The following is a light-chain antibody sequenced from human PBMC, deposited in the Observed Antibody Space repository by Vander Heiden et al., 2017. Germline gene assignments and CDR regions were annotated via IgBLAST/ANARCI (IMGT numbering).Light chain of an antibody. J-gene: IGLJ2*01. CDR3: QVWDSSSDHVV. V-gene: IGLV3-21*03. Sequence: SYVLTQPPSVSVAPGKTARITCGGNNIGSKSVHWYQQKPGQHPVRGGDVDSDRPSGIPERFSGYNAGNNDNLTISRVEAGDEADYYCQVWDSSSDHVVFGGGTKLTVL. CDR1: NIGSKS. CDR2: VDS.